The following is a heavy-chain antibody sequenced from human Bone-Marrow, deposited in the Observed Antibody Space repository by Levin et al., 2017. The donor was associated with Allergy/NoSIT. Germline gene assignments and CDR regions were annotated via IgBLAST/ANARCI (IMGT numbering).Heavy chain of an antibody. CDR3: ARPGGSGYYFYYFDY. D-gene: IGHD3-22*01. CDR1: GFTFSSYA. Sequence: GESLKISCAASGFTFSSYAMSWVRQAPGKGLEWVSAISGSGGSTYYADSVKGRFTISRDNSKNTLYLQMNSLRAEDTAVYYCARPGGSGYYFYYFDYWGQGTMVTVSS. J-gene: IGHJ4*02. V-gene: IGHV3-23*01. CDR2: ISGSGGST.